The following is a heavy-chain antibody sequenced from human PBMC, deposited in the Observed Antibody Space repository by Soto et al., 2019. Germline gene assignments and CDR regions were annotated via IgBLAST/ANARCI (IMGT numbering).Heavy chain of an antibody. D-gene: IGHD3-10*01. Sequence: GSGPTLVNPTQTLTLTCTFSGFSLSTSGMCVSWIRQPPGKALEWLARIDWDDDKYYSTSLKTRLTISKDTSKNQVVLTMTNMDPVDTATYYCARIRRGWFGELSYYYGMDVWGQGTTVTVSS. CDR3: ARIRRGWFGELSYYYGMDV. V-gene: IGHV2-70*11. J-gene: IGHJ6*02. CDR1: GFSLSTSGMC. CDR2: IDWDDDK.